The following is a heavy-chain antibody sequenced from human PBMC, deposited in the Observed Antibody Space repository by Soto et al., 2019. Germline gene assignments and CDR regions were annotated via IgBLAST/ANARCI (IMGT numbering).Heavy chain of an antibody. J-gene: IGHJ3*01. Sequence: EVQLVESGGGLVQPGESLKLSCAASGFTFSVSAMHWVRQASGKGLEWVGRIRSKGNNYATEYAVSVKGRFTISRDDSKNTAYLQMNSLKTEDTAVYYCTRQAPLIAVENDALDFWGQGTMVTVSS. D-gene: IGHD2-15*01. CDR1: GFTFSVSA. CDR2: IRSKGNNYAT. V-gene: IGHV3-73*01. CDR3: TRQAPLIAVENDALDF.